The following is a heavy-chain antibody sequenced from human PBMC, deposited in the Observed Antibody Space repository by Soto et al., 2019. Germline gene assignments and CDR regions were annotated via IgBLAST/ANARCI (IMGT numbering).Heavy chain of an antibody. D-gene: IGHD2-2*01. CDR3: AKDSDQLLFDYYYYGMDV. Sequence: QVQLVESGGGVVHPGRSLRLSCAASGFTFSRFGIHWVRQAPGKGLEWVAVVSYDGSLKYYPDSVKGRFTISRDNSKNTLYLQMNSLRPEDTALYYCAKDSDQLLFDYYYYGMDVWGQGTTVTVSS. J-gene: IGHJ6*02. CDR1: GFTFSRFG. CDR2: VSYDGSLK. V-gene: IGHV3-30*18.